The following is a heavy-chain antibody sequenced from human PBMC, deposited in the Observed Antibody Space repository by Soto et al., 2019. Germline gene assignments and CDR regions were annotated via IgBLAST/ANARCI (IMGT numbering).Heavy chain of an antibody. CDR2: IRSKAYGGTT. CDR1: GFTFGDYA. CDR3: TRNQDGYKAFSGY. D-gene: IGHD5-12*01. Sequence: GGSLRLSCTASGFTFGDYAMSWVRQAPGKGLEWVGFIRSKAYGGTTEYAASVEGRFTISRDDSKSIAYLQMNSLKTEDTAVYYCTRNQDGYKAFSGYWGQGTLVTVSS. V-gene: IGHV3-49*04. J-gene: IGHJ4*02.